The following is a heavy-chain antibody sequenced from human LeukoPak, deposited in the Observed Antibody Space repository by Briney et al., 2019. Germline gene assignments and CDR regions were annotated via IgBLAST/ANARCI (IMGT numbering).Heavy chain of an antibody. CDR1: GFTFSSYA. CDR3: ARDFAPYCSGGSCRGDYMDV. Sequence: GSLRLSCAASGFTFSSYAMHWVRQAPGKGLEWVAGISYYGSNKYYADSVKGRFTISRDNSKNTLYLQMNSLRAEDTAVYYCARDFAPYCSGGSCRGDYMDVWGKGTTVTVSS. V-gene: IGHV3-30*04. J-gene: IGHJ6*03. CDR2: ISYYGSNK. D-gene: IGHD2-15*01.